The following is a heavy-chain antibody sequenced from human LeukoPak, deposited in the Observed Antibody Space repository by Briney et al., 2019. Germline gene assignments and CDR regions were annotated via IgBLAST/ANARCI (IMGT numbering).Heavy chain of an antibody. CDR2: ISGSGGST. CDR1: GFTFSSYA. Sequence: PGGSLRLSCAASGFTFSSYAMSWVRQAPGKGLEWVSAISGSGGSTYYADSVKGRFTISRDNSKNTLYLQMNSLRAEDTAVYCCASYYDPYYYGMDVWGQGTTVTVSS. V-gene: IGHV3-23*01. D-gene: IGHD3-3*01. J-gene: IGHJ6*02. CDR3: ASYYDPYYYGMDV.